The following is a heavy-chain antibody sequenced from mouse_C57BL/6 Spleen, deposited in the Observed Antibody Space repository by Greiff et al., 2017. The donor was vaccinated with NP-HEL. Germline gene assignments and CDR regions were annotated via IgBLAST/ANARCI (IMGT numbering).Heavy chain of an antibody. CDR1: GFTFSDYY. V-gene: IGHV5-12*01. J-gene: IGHJ4*01. CDR2: ISNGGGST. CDR3: ARHYYYGSSPAMDY. Sequence: EVNLVESGGGLVQPGGSLKLSCAASGFTFSDYYMYWVRQTPEKRLEWVAYISNGGGSTYYPDTVKGRFTISRDNAKNTLYLQMSRLKSEDTAMYYCARHYYYGSSPAMDYWGQGTSVTVSS. D-gene: IGHD1-1*01.